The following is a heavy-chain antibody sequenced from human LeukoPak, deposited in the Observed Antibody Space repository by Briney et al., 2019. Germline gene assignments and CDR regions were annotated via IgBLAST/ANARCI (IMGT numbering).Heavy chain of an antibody. CDR1: GGSISSSSYS. V-gene: IGHV4-39*01. D-gene: IGHD3-10*01. CDR2: IYYSGST. J-gene: IGHJ5*02. Sequence: SETLSLTCTVSGGSISSSSYSWGWIRQPPGKGLEWIGSIYYSGSTYYNPSLKSRVTISVDTSKNQFSLKLSSVTAADTAVYYCARPYYYGSGSYYSHWFDPWGQGTLVTVSS. CDR3: ARPYYYGSGSYYSHWFDP.